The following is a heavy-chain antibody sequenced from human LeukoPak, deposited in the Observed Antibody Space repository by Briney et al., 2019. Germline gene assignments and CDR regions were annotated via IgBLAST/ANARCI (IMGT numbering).Heavy chain of an antibody. Sequence: ASVKVSCKGSGYTLSNHAFSWVRQAPGQGLEWMGWISADNGNTNHAQKFQGRVSLTTDTSTSTAYMELRSLRSDDTAVYYCAREDCTNGVCYPGWYWGQGTLVTVSS. CDR1: GYTLSNHA. V-gene: IGHV1-18*04. D-gene: IGHD2-8*01. J-gene: IGHJ4*02. CDR3: AREDCTNGVCYPGWY. CDR2: ISADNGNT.